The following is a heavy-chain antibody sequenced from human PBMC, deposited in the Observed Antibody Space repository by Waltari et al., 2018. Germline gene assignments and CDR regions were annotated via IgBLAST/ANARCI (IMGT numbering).Heavy chain of an antibody. Sequence: EVQLVESGGGLVQPGRSLRLSCAASGFTFEAHAMPWARQGPGKGLDWVSGITWNSGYIAYADSVKGRFTVSRDNAKNSLHLQMNSLRVEDMALYYCVKNLWPRHGALAGPFDSWGQGTLVTVSS. V-gene: IGHV3-9*03. D-gene: IGHD6-19*01. CDR1: GFTFEAHA. J-gene: IGHJ4*02. CDR3: VKNLWPRHGALAGPFDS. CDR2: ITWNSGYI.